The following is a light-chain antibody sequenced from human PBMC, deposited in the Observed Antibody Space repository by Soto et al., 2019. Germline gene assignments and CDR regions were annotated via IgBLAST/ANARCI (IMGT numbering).Light chain of an antibody. J-gene: IGKJ4*01. CDR2: DAS. CDR1: QSVSSY. Sequence: EIVLTQSPATLSLSPGERATLSCRASQSVSSYLAWYQQKPGQAPRLLIYDASNRATGIPARFSGSGSGTDFTITTSSLEPEEFAVYYCQQRSNWPPTFGGRIKVDI. CDR3: QQRSNWPPT. V-gene: IGKV3-11*01.